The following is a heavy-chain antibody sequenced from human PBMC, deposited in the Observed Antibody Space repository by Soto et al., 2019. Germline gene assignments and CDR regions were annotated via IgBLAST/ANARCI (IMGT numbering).Heavy chain of an antibody. CDR1: GDSITSIYH. CDR2: IYHTGTT. V-gene: IGHV4-38-2*01. CDR3: ARGRRRDGYNLDY. Sequence: ETLSLTCAVSGDSITSIYHWACIRQTPGRGLEWVASIYHTGTTYYNPSLNSRVTISVXXXKXXXSXNXRSVTAADSAVYYCARGRRRDGYNLDYWGQG. J-gene: IGHJ4*02. D-gene: IGHD5-12*01.